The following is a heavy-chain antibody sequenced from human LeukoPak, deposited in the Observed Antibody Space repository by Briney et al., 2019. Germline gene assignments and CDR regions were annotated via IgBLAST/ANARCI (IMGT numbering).Heavy chain of an antibody. D-gene: IGHD2-2*01. J-gene: IGHJ5*02. CDR1: GGSISSYY. CDR2: IYYSGST. CDR3: ARGEYRYCSSTSCRAGWFDP. V-gene: IGHV4-59*01. Sequence: PSETLSLTCTVSGGSISSYYWSWTRQTPGKGLEWIGYIYYSGSTNYNPSLKSRVTISVDTSKNQFSLKLSSVTAADTAVYYCARGEYRYCSSTSCRAGWFDPWGQGTLVTVSS.